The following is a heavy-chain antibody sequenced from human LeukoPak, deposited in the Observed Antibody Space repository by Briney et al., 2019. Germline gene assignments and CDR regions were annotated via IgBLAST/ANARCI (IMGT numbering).Heavy chain of an antibody. CDR1: GFTFSSYW. D-gene: IGHD6-13*01. CDR2: IKQDGSER. V-gene: IGHV3-7*01. CDR3: ARAAHSSSAF. Sequence: QSGGSLRLSCAASGFTFSSYWMSWVRQAPGRGLEWVANIKQDGSERYYVDSVKGRFTISRDNAKNSLYLQMDSLRAEDTAVYYCARAAHSSSAFWGQGTLVTVSS. J-gene: IGHJ4*02.